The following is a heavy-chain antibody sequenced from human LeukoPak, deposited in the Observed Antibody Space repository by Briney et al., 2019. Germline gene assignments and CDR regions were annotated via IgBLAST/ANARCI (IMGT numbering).Heavy chain of an antibody. CDR3: ARDPPDD. J-gene: IGHJ4*02. CDR1: GFTFSSYG. Sequence: PGKSLRLSCAASGFTFSSYGMHWVRQAPGKGLEWVAVIWHDGSNNYYADSVKGRFTISRDNSKNTLYLQMNSLRAEDTAAYYCARDPPDDWGQGTLVTVSS. CDR2: IWHDGSNN. D-gene: IGHD3-16*01. V-gene: IGHV3-33*01.